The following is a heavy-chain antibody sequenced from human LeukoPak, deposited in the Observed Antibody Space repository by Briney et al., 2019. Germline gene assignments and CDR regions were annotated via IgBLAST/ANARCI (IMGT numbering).Heavy chain of an antibody. V-gene: IGHV1-2*02. CDR1: GYSFTNYH. Sequence: WASVKVSCNTSGYSFTNYHMHWVRQAPGQGLEWMGWINPNSGGTNYAQKFQGRVTMTRDTSISTAYMELSRLRSDDTAVYYCARDIVGATVVWFDPWGQGTLVTVSS. D-gene: IGHD1-26*01. J-gene: IGHJ5*02. CDR3: ARDIVGATVVWFDP. CDR2: INPNSGGT.